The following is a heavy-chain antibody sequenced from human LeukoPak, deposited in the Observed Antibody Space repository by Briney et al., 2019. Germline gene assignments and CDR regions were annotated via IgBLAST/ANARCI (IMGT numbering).Heavy chain of an antibody. V-gene: IGHV3-21*01. D-gene: IGHD1-7*01. J-gene: IGHJ4*02. CDR2: ISSSSSYI. CDR3: ARDPNWNYSEDFDY. CDR1: GFTFSSYS. Sequence: GGSLRLSCAASGFTFSSYSMNWVRQAPGKGLEWVSSISSSSSYIYYADSVKGRFTISRDNAKNSLYLQMNSLRAEDTAVYYCARDPNWNYSEDFDYWGQGTLVTVSS.